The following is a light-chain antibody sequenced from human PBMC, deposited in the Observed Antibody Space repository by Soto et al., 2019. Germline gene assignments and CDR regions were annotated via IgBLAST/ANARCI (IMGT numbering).Light chain of an antibody. Sequence: DIRMTQSPSSLFASVGDRVTITCQATQDINIYLNWYQQKPGKAPKLLISDASSLESGVPSRFSGSGSGTEFTLTISGLQPDDFATYYCQHYRLYSPWTFGQGTKVDIK. CDR3: QHYRLYSPWT. V-gene: IGKV1-5*01. CDR2: DAS. CDR1: QDINIY. J-gene: IGKJ1*01.